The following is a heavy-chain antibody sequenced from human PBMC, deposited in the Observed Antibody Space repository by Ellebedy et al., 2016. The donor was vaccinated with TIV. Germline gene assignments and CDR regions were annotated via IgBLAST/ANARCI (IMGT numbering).Heavy chain of an antibody. CDR3: ARDDALDGGYLDS. Sequence: PGGSLRLSCAASGFTFANYAMTWVRQVPGKGLEWFSSIRGRDGRTSYTDSAKGRFTISRDNSKNTLFLQMNNLIGEETAMYYCARDDALDGGYLDSWGQGTLVTVSS. D-gene: IGHD3-16*01. CDR1: GFTFANYA. J-gene: IGHJ4*02. V-gene: IGHV3-23*01. CDR2: IRGRDGRT.